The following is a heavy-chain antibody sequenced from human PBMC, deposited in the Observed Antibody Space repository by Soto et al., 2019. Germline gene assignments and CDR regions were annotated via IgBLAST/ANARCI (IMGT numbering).Heavy chain of an antibody. D-gene: IGHD4-17*01. Sequence: QVQLVQSGAEVKKPGASVKVSCKASGYTFTSYGISWVRQAPGQGLEWMGWISAYNGNTNYAQKLQGRVTMTTDTATSTAYMELRSLRSDDTAVYYCARDESLTTAVCPQRARYYYGMDAWGQGTTVTVSS. V-gene: IGHV1-18*01. CDR2: ISAYNGNT. J-gene: IGHJ6*02. CDR3: ARDESLTTAVCPQRARYYYGMDA. CDR1: GYTFTSYG.